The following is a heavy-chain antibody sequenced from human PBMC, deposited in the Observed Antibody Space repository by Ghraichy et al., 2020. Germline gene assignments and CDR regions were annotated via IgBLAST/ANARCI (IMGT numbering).Heavy chain of an antibody. CDR3: ATVRETAGHIMDF. J-gene: IGHJ4*02. CDR2: INRGGSDK. D-gene: IGHD5-18*01. CDR1: GIRFNTYW. Sequence: GGSLRLSCAASGIRFNTYWMTWVRQAPGKGLEWVANINRGGSDKYYVDSVRGRFTISRDNAKNTVSLQMNSLRAEDTAVYYCATVRETAGHIMDFWGRGTQVTVSS. V-gene: IGHV3-7*01.